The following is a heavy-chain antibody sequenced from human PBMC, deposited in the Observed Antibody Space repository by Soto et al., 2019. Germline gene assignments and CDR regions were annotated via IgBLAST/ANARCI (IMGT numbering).Heavy chain of an antibody. V-gene: IGHV3-73*01. CDR2: IRSKANSYAT. D-gene: IGHD1-1*01. J-gene: IGHJ4*02. CDR3: TVAYNWNGFDY. Sequence: GGSLRLSCAASGFTFSGSAMHWVRQASGKGLEWGGRIRSKANSYATAYAASVKGRFTISRDDSKNTAYLQMNSLKTEDTAVYYCTVAYNWNGFDYWGQGTLVTVSS. CDR1: GFTFSGSA.